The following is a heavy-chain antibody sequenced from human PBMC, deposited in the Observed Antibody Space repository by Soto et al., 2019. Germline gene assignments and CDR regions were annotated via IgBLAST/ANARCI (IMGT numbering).Heavy chain of an antibody. CDR3: ARSRLRGVMAYGMDV. CDR2: IYYSGST. CDR1: GGSVSSGSYY. D-gene: IGHD3-10*01. V-gene: IGHV4-61*01. J-gene: IGHJ6*02. Sequence: WETLSLTCTVSGGSVSSGSYYWSWIRQPPGKGLEWIGYIYYSGSTNYNPSLKSRVTISVDTSKNQFSLKLSSVTAADTAVYYCARSRLRGVMAYGMDVWGQGTTVTVSS.